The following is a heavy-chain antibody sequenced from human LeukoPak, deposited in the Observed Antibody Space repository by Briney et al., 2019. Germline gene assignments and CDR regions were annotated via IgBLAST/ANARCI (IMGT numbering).Heavy chain of an antibody. J-gene: IGHJ4*02. D-gene: IGHD1-14*01. CDR2: ISNRDDRT. CDR3: ARARGKVDPFDY. CDR1: GFTFSTSA. Sequence: GGSLRLSCAVSGFTFSTSAMGWVRQAPGKGLEWVSVISNRDDRTYYADSVKGRFTISRDNSMNTLYLQMNTLRAEDTAVYYCARARGKVDPFDYWGQGTLGTVSS. V-gene: IGHV3-23*01.